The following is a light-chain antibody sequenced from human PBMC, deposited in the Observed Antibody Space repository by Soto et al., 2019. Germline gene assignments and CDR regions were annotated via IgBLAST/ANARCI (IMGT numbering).Light chain of an antibody. Sequence: EIVLTPSPGTLYLSPGERATLSCRASQSISSSHLVWYQQKPGQAPRLLIYGASSRAIGIPDRFSGSGSGTDFTLTISRLEPEDFARYCCQHYKNSPLTFGVGPKGEIK. CDR1: QSISSSH. V-gene: IGKV3-20*01. J-gene: IGKJ4*01. CDR2: GAS. CDR3: QHYKNSPLT.